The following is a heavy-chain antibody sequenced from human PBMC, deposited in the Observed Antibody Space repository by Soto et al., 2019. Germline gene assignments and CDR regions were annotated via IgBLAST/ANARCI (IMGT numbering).Heavy chain of an antibody. CDR1: GFTFRDYY. J-gene: IGHJ6*02. D-gene: IGHD5-12*01. Sequence: GGSLRLSCAASGFTFRDYYMSWIRQAPGKGLEWVSYISSSGSTIYYADSVKGRFTISRDNAKNSLYLQMNSLRAEDTAVYYCARGGDIVATRPYYGMDVWGQGTTVTVSS. CDR2: ISSSGSTI. CDR3: ARGGDIVATRPYYGMDV. V-gene: IGHV3-11*01.